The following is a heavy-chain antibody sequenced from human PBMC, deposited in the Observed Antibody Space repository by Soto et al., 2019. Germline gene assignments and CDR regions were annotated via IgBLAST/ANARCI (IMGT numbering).Heavy chain of an antibody. V-gene: IGHV3-23*01. CDR2: NGTSHTPYYAA. CDR3: AKVRAAYLSASYFYYGLDV. D-gene: IGHD2-21*01. CDR1: GFTFSSHA. J-gene: IGHJ6*02. Sequence: PGGSLRLSCAASGFTFSSHALSWVRRAPGKGLDWVCANGTSHTPYYAAYYADSVKGRFIMSRDLSTNTVSPQMNSLRAEDTAVYYCAKVRAAYLSASYFYYGLDVWGQGTTVTVSS.